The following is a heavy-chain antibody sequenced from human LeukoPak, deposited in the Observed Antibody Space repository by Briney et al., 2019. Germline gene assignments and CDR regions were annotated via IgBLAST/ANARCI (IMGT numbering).Heavy chain of an antibody. CDR3: ARGYNWNTHDAFDI. CDR1: GYTFTSYD. J-gene: IGHJ3*02. D-gene: IGHD1/OR15-1a*01. Sequence: ASVKVSCTASGYTFTSYDINWVRQATGQGLEWMGWMNPNSGNTGYAQKFQGRVTITRNTSISTAYMELSSLRSEDTAVYYCARGYNWNTHDAFDIWGQGTMVTVSS. V-gene: IGHV1-8*03. CDR2: MNPNSGNT.